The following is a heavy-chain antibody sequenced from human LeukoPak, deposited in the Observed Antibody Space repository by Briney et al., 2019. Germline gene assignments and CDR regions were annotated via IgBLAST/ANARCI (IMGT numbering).Heavy chain of an antibody. CDR2: ISGGGGAT. CDR1: GFTFSSYA. CDR3: ATISGNFDYLDY. V-gene: IGHV3-23*01. J-gene: IGHJ4*02. Sequence: GGSLRLSCAASGFTFSSYAMSWVRQAPGKGLEWVSAISGGGGATYSADSVKGRFTISRDNSKNTMYLQMKSLRVEDTALYYCATISGNFDYLDYWGQGTLVTVST. D-gene: IGHD1-26*01.